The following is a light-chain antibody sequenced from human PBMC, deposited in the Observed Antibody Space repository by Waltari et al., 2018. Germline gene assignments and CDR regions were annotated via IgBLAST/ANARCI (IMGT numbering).Light chain of an antibody. Sequence: QSVLTQPPSASGTPGQRVTISCSGTSSNLGHNVVNWYQQVPGTAPKLLIYRNDLQPSGGPDRFSASKSGTSASLAISGLQSEDEAEYYCASWDDSLNGHWVFGGGTKVTVL. CDR1: SSNLGHNV. CDR3: ASWDDSLNGHWV. CDR2: RND. V-gene: IGLV1-44*01. J-gene: IGLJ3*02.